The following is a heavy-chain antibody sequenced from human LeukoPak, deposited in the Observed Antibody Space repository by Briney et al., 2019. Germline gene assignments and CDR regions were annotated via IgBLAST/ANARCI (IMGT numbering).Heavy chain of an antibody. D-gene: IGHD1-20*01. J-gene: IGHJ3*02. CDR3: ARGITGTAYDAFDI. Sequence: GGSLRLSCAASGFTFSSYAMHWVRQAPGKGLEWVAVISYDGSNKYYADSVKGRFTISRDNSKNTLYLQMNSLRAEDTAVYYCARGITGTAYDAFDIWGQGTMVTVSS. V-gene: IGHV3-30*04. CDR2: ISYDGSNK. CDR1: GFTFSSYA.